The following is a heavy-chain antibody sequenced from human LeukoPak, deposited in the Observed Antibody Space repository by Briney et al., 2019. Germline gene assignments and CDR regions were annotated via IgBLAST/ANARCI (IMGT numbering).Heavy chain of an antibody. D-gene: IGHD3-9*01. J-gene: IGHJ4*02. Sequence: GGSLRLSCAASGFTFSSYGMHWVRQAPGKGLEWVALISYSGGDEYYADSVKGRFTISRENSKSTLYLQMNSLRAGDTAVYYCARGDDILTYFDYWGQGTLVTVSS. CDR1: GFTFSSYG. V-gene: IGHV3-30*03. CDR3: ARGDDILTYFDY. CDR2: ISYSGGDE.